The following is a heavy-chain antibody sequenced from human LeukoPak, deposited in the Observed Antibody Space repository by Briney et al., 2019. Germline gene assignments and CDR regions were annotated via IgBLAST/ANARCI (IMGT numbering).Heavy chain of an antibody. CDR2: ISGSGGST. J-gene: IGHJ5*02. D-gene: IGHD3-3*01. V-gene: IGHV3-23*01. CDR1: GFTFSSYA. CDR3: AKRVYYDFWSGYFAHNWFDP. Sequence: GSLRLSCAASGFTFSSYAMSWVRQAPGKGLEWVSAISGSGGSTYYADSVKGRFTISRDNSKNTLYLQMNSLRAEDTAVYYCAKRVYYDFWSGYFAHNWFDPWGQGTLVTVSS.